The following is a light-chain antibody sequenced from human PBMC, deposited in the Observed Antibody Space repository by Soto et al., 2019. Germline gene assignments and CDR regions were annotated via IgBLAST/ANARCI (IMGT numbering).Light chain of an antibody. Sequence: IQMTLSPSSLSASVGARVTITCRARQSISSNLNWYQQKPGKVPKLLIYAASSLQSGVPSRFSGSGSGTDFTLKISRVEAEDVAVYYCMQGTHWPWTFGQGTKVDIK. V-gene: IGKV1-39*01. CDR1: QSISSN. CDR3: MQGTHWPWT. J-gene: IGKJ1*01. CDR2: AAS.